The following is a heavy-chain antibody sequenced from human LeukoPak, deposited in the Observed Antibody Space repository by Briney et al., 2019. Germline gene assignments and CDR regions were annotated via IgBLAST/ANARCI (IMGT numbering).Heavy chain of an antibody. CDR3: ARGGCSGGTCPLDY. CDR1: GFTFGDYA. J-gene: IGHJ4*02. Sequence: GGSLRLSCTASGFTFGDYAMSWVRQAPGKGLEWVSYISSSESTLYYADSVKGRFTVSRDNAKNSLYLQMNSLRAEDTAVYSCARGGCSGGTCPLDYWGQGTLVTVSS. CDR2: ISSSESTL. D-gene: IGHD2-15*01. V-gene: IGHV3-48*03.